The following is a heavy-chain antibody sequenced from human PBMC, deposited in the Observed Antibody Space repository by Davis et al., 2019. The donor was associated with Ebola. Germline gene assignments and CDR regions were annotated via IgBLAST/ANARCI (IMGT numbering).Heavy chain of an antibody. CDR1: GFTFINYG. Sequence: AASVKVSCKGSGFTFINYGINWVRQAPGQGLEWMGWISGYEDNTNYAPRFQGRITLTKDRATSTVYMELRSLTSDDTAVYYCARDLATSSGAHFFYFGMDVWGEGTSVAVSS. CDR2: ISGYEDNT. CDR3: ARDLATSSGAHFFYFGMDV. V-gene: IGHV1-18*01. D-gene: IGHD3-10*01. J-gene: IGHJ6*04.